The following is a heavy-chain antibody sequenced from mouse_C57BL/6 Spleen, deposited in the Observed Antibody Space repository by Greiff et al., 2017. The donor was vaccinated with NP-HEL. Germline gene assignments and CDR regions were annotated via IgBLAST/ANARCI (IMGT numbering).Heavy chain of an antibody. CDR3: ARAPLLLRWYFDV. J-gene: IGHJ1*03. D-gene: IGHD1-1*01. V-gene: IGHV5-4*03. CDR1: GFTFSSYA. CDR2: ISDGGSYT. Sequence: EVKLMESGGGLVKPGGSLKLSCAASGFTFSSYALSWVRQTPEKRLEWVATISDGGSYTDYPDHVKGRFTISRDNAKNNLYLQMSHLKSEDTAMYYCARAPLLLRWYFDVWGTGTTVTVSS.